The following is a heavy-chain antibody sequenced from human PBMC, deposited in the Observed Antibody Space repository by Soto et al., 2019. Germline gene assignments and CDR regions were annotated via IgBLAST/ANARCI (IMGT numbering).Heavy chain of an antibody. CDR1: GFTSSSHE. Sequence: EVQLVESGGGLVQPGGSLRLSCVASGFTSSSHEMNWVRQATGKGLEWVSYISSSGSPIDYADSVRGRFTISRDNAKNSVILQMNSLRVEDTAVYYCVRSWGVYCSSTRCYSPWLEPWGQGTLVTVSS. CDR2: ISSSGSPI. V-gene: IGHV3-48*03. D-gene: IGHD2-2*02. J-gene: IGHJ5*02. CDR3: VRSWGVYCSSTRCYSPWLEP.